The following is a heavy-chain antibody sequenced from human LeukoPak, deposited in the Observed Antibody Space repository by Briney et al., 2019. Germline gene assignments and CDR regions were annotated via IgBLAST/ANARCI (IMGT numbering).Heavy chain of an antibody. Sequence: ASVKVSCRASGYTFTSYDINWVRQATGQGLEWMGWMNPNSGNTGYAQKFQGRVTITRNTSISTAYMELSSLRSEDTAVYYRARAYCSGGSCYYYYYMDVWGKGTTVTVSS. D-gene: IGHD2-15*01. CDR3: ARAYCSGGSCYYYYYMDV. CDR1: GYTFTSYD. CDR2: MNPNSGNT. J-gene: IGHJ6*03. V-gene: IGHV1-8*01.